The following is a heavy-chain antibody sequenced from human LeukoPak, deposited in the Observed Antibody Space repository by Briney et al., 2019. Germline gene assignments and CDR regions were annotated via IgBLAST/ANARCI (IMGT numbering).Heavy chain of an antibody. Sequence: GRSLRLPCAASGFTFISYGMHWVRKAPGKGLEGVAVIWYDGSNKYYADSVKGRFTISRDNSKNTLYLQMNSLRAEDTAVYYCARDPPPIAARPTGGYWSQGTLVTVSS. CDR2: IWYDGSNK. D-gene: IGHD6-6*01. J-gene: IGHJ4*02. CDR1: GFTFISYG. V-gene: IGHV3-33*01. CDR3: ARDPPPIAARPTGGY.